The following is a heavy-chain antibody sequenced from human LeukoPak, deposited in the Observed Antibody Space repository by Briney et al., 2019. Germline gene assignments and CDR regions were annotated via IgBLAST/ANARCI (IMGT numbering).Heavy chain of an antibody. V-gene: IGHV3-48*03. D-gene: IGHD3-22*01. CDR2: ISSSGSTI. Sequence: PGGPLRLSCAASGFTFSSYEMNWVRQAPGKGLEWVSYISSSGSTIYYADSVKGRFTISRDNAKNSLYLQMNSLRAEDTAVHYCARDGGIRYYYDSSGRPGAFDIWGQGTMVTVSS. CDR1: GFTFSSYE. CDR3: ARDGGIRYYYDSSGRPGAFDI. J-gene: IGHJ3*02.